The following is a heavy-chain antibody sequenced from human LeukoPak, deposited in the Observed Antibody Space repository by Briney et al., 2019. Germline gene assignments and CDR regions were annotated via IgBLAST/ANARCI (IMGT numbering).Heavy chain of an antibody. J-gene: IGHJ5*02. CDR1: GGTFSSYA. CDR2: IIPIFGTA. Sequence: SVKVSGKASGGTFSSYAISWVRQAPGQGLEWMGGIIPIFGTANYAQKFQGRVTITADESTSTAYMELSSLRSEDTAVYYCARDPYGSGSYTPYNWFDPWGQGTLVTVSS. V-gene: IGHV1-69*13. D-gene: IGHD3-10*01. CDR3: ARDPYGSGSYTPYNWFDP.